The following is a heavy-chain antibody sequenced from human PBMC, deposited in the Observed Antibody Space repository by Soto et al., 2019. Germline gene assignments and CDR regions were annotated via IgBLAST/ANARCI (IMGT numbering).Heavy chain of an antibody. Sequence: ASVKVSCKASGYTFTSYGISWVRQAPRQGLEWMGWISAYNGNTNYAQKLQGRVTMTTDTSTSTAYMELRSLRSDDTAVYYCARVRADIVVVVAAEFDYWGQGTLVTSPQ. CDR1: GYTFTSYG. CDR3: ARVRADIVVVVAAEFDY. J-gene: IGHJ4*02. CDR2: ISAYNGNT. V-gene: IGHV1-18*01. D-gene: IGHD2-15*01.